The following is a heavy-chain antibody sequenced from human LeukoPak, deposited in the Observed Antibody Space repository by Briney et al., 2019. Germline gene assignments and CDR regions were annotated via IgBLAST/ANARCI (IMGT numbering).Heavy chain of an antibody. CDR2: ISGSGGST. Sequence: GGSLRLSCAASGLTFSIYGMHWVRQAPGKGLEWVSAISGSGGSTYYADSVKGRFTISRDNSKNTLYLQMNSLRAEDTAVYYCTKLTGEYYYDSSGYPNWGQGTLVTVSS. CDR3: TKLTGEYYYDSSGYPN. CDR1: GLTFSIYG. J-gene: IGHJ4*02. V-gene: IGHV3-23*01. D-gene: IGHD3-22*01.